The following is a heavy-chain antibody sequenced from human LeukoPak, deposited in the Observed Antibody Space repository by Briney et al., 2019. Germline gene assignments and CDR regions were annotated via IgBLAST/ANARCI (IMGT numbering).Heavy chain of an antibody. V-gene: IGHV4-61*02. CDR3: ARGFRGDNFDY. Sequence: PSETLSLTCTVSGGSINIGTYYWSWIRQPAGKGLEWIGRMYTSGSTNYNPSLKSRVIISLDTSKNQFSLKLSSVTAADTAVYFCARGFRGDNFDYWGQGTLVTVSS. CDR1: GGSINIGTYY. D-gene: IGHD7-27*01. CDR2: MYTSGST. J-gene: IGHJ4*02.